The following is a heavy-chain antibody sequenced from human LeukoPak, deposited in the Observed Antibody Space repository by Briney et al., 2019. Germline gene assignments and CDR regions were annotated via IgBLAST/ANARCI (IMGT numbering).Heavy chain of an antibody. CDR2: IYPGDSDT. D-gene: IGHD1-7*01. Sequence: GESLKISCKGSGDSFTSYWIGWVRHMPGKGLEWMGIIYPGDSDTRYSPSFQGQVTISADKYISTAYLQWSSLKASDTDMYSCATSTITGTTSSFDYWGQGTLVTVSS. J-gene: IGHJ4*02. V-gene: IGHV5-51*01. CDR3: ATSTITGTTSSFDY. CDR1: GDSFTSYW.